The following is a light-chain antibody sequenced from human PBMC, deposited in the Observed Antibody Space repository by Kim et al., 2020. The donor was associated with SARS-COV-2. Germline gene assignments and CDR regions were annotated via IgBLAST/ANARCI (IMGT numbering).Light chain of an antibody. V-gene: IGLV1-47*01. CDR2: RND. CDR1: SSNIGSNY. Sequence: GQGVTISCSGSSSNIGSNYVYCYQQLPGTAPKALIYRNDQRPSGVPDRFSGSKSGTSASLAISGLRSDDEAHYYCAAWDDSLSGRVFGGGTKLTVL. CDR3: AAWDDSLSGRV. J-gene: IGLJ2*01.